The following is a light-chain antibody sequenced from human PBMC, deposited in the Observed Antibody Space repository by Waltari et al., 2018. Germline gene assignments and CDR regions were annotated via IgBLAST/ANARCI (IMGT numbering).Light chain of an antibody. CDR2: DKN. CDR1: RLRSYY. Sequence: SSELTQDPAVSVAMGQTVRITCQGDRLRSYYATWYQQRPGQAPIVGMYDKNNRPSGVPDRFSGSSSQNTASLTITGAQAEDEASYYCHSRDASGVGGSFGGGTKLTVL. CDR3: HSRDASGVGGS. J-gene: IGLJ2*01. V-gene: IGLV3-19*01.